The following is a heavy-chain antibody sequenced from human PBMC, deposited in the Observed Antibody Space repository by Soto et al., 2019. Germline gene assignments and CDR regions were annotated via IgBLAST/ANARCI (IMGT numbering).Heavy chain of an antibody. Sequence: GGSLRLSCAASGFDFKMYAMSWVRQAPGKGLEWVSAPSATGGGIYYADSVKGRFSISRDNSRNTLFLEANSLRLEDTAVYYCAKDVKGFGWSGGFDSWGQGTLVTVSS. J-gene: IGHJ4*02. V-gene: IGHV3-23*01. CDR1: GFDFKMYA. CDR3: AKDVKGFGWSGGFDS. CDR2: PSATGGGI. D-gene: IGHD3-9*01.